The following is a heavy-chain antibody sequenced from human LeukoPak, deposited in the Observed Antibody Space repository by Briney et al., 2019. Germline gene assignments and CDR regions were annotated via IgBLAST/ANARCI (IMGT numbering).Heavy chain of an antibody. V-gene: IGHV4-39*02. J-gene: IGHJ4*02. CDR3: ARLSVGEEQWSDRDH. Sequence: QPSETLSLTCTVSGGSISTSFHYWGWIRQPPGKGLEWIGSIFYTGTTYYNPSLKSRVTISVDTSKNHFSLKLTSVTAADTAVYYCARLSVGEEQWSDRDHWGQGTLVTVSS. D-gene: IGHD3-10*01. CDR2: IFYTGTT. CDR1: GGSISTSFHY.